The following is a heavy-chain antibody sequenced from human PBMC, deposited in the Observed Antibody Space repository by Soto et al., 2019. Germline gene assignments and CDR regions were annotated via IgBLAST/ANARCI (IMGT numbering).Heavy chain of an antibody. CDR1: GYTFTSYG. Sequence: QVQMVKSAAEVKNPGASLQVSCKASGYTFTSYGIRWVRQAPGKELEWMGWIRAYNGNTNYAQKLQGRVTMTADTPTSTAYMELRSLRSDDTAVYYCARDLPPEDYWGQGTLVSVSS. CDR3: ARDLPPEDY. V-gene: IGHV1-18*01. CDR2: IRAYNGNT. J-gene: IGHJ4*02.